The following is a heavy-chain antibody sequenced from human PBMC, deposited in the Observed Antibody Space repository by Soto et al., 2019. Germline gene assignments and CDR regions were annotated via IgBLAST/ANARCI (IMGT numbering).Heavy chain of an antibody. Sequence: SETLSLTCTVSGGSVSSGSYYWSWIRQPPGKGLEWIGYIYYSGSTNYNHSLKNRVTISLDTSKNQFSLKLSSVTAADTAVYYCARGKYYDSSGYYYEYFDYWGQGTLVTVSS. CDR1: GGSVSSGSYY. CDR3: ARGKYYDSSGYYYEYFDY. V-gene: IGHV4-61*01. J-gene: IGHJ4*02. D-gene: IGHD3-22*01. CDR2: IYYSGST.